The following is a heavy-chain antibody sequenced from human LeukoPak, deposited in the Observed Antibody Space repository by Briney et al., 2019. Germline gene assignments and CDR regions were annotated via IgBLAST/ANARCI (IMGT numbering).Heavy chain of an antibody. CDR1: GFTFSNYA. Sequence: GGSLRLSCATSGFTFSNYAMSWVRQAPGKGLEWVSSISGSGGGTYYADSVEGRFTISRDNSKNTLYLQMNSLRVEDTAVYYCARRSLCSSGVCFGMDVWGQGTTVTVSS. D-gene: IGHD2-8*01. CDR3: ARRSLCSSGVCFGMDV. V-gene: IGHV3-23*01. CDR2: ISGSGGGT. J-gene: IGHJ6*02.